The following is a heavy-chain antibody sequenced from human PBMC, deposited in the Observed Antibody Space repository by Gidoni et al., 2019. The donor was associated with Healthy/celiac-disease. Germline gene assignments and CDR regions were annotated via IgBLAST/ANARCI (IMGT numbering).Heavy chain of an antibody. CDR2: ISAYIGNT. CDR1: GDTFTSYG. D-gene: IGHD3-10*01. J-gene: IGHJ4*02. V-gene: IGHV1-18*04. CDR3: ATNNYGSGSYPFDY. Sequence: QVQLVQSGAEVKKPGAAVKVACKAYGDTFTSYGISWVRQAPGQGLEWMGWISAYIGNTNYAQKLPGRVTITTATSTSTAYMELRSLRSDDTAVYYCATNNYGSGSYPFDYWGQGTLVTVSS.